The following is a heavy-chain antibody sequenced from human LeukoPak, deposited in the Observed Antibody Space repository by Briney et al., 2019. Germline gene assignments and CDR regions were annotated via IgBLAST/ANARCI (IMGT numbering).Heavy chain of an antibody. Sequence: PGGSLRLSCAASGFTFSSCAMSWVRQAPGKGLEWVSSISSSSSYIYYADSVKGRFTISRDNAKNSLYLQMNSLRAEDTAVYYCAREFSGYYDSWGQGTTVTVSS. CDR2: ISSSSSYI. D-gene: IGHD3-10*01. V-gene: IGHV3-21*01. J-gene: IGHJ4*03. CDR1: GFTFSSCA. CDR3: AREFSGYYDS.